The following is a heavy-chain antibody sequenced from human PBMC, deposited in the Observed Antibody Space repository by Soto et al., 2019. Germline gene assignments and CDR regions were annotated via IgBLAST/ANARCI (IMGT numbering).Heavy chain of an antibody. V-gene: IGHV1-69*01. D-gene: IGHD3-22*01. CDR2: FIPIFGTA. Sequence: QVQLVQSGAEVKKPGSSVKVSCKASGGTFSSYAISWVRQAPGQGLEWMGGFIPIFGTANYAQKFQGRVTITADESTSTAYMELSSLRSEDTAVYYCASVKDYYDSSGYYVFDYWGQGTLVTVSS. J-gene: IGHJ4*02. CDR3: ASVKDYYDSSGYYVFDY. CDR1: GGTFSSYA.